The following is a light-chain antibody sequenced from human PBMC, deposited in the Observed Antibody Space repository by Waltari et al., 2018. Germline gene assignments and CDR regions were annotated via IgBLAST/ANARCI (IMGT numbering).Light chain of an antibody. CDR3: QQYYDVPYT. J-gene: IGKJ2*01. CDR2: WAS. V-gene: IGKV4-1*01. CDR1: QSVLYKSNKKNY. Sequence: DIVMTQSPDSMAVSLGERDTVNCKASQSVLYKSNKKNYLSLYQQRPGQPPSLLIYWASIRQSGIPDRFRGSGSATEFTLTITSLQAEDVAVYYCQQYYDVPYTFGQGTKVEI.